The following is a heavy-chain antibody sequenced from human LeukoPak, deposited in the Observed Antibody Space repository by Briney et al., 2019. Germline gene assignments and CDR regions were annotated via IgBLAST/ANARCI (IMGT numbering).Heavy chain of an antibody. CDR3: AREQFDYGSGTYYNGGYYY. V-gene: IGHV3-21*01. CDR2: ISSSSSYI. Sequence: GGSLRLSCAASGFTFSSYSMNWVRQAPGKGLEWVSSISSSSSYIYYADSVKGRFTISRDNAKNSLYLQMNGLRAEDTAVYYCAREQFDYGSGTYYNGGYYYWGQGTLVTVSS. D-gene: IGHD3-10*01. J-gene: IGHJ4*02. CDR1: GFTFSSYS.